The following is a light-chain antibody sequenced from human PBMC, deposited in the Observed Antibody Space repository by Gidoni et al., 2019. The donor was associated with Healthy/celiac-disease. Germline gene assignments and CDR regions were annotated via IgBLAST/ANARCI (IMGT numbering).Light chain of an antibody. CDR1: ALPKQY. CDR3: QSADSSGTYWV. J-gene: IGLJ3*02. CDR2: KGS. Sequence: SYELPQPPSVSVSPGQTARITCSGDALPKQYAYWYQQKPGQAPVLVIYKGSERPSGIPERFSDTSSGTTVTLTIGGVQAEDEADYCCQSADSSGTYWVFGGGTKLTVL. V-gene: IGLV3-25*03.